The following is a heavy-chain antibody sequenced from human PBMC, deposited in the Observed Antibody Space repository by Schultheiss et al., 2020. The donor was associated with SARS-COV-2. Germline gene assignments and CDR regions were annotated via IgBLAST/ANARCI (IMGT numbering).Heavy chain of an antibody. CDR2: INPTAGSA. V-gene: IGHV1-46*01. CDR1: GYIFASYG. CDR3: ARERGGYYGMDA. Sequence: ASVKVSCKAAGYIFASYGISWVRQAPGQGLEWMGIINPTAGSASYAQKFQGRVTMTRDTSTSTIYMDLSRLRSDDTAVYYCARERGGYYGMDAWGQGTTVTVSS. J-gene: IGHJ6*02. D-gene: IGHD3-16*01.